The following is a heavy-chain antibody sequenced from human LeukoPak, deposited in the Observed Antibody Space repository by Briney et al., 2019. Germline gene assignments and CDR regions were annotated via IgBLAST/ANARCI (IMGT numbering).Heavy chain of an antibody. CDR1: GGSISSYY. J-gene: IGHJ4*02. D-gene: IGHD4-17*01. V-gene: IGHV4-59*01. CDR2: IYYSGST. CDR3: PRVGGAGDTYGDYSLDY. Sequence: PSETLSLTCTVSGGSISSYYWSWIRQPPGKGLEWIGYIYYSGSTNYNPSLKSRVTISVDTSKNQFSLKLSSVTAADTAVYYCPRVGGAGDTYGDYSLDYWGQEPLVTVS.